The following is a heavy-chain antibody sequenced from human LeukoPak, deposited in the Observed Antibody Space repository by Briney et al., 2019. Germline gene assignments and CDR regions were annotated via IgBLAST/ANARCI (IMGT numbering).Heavy chain of an antibody. J-gene: IGHJ4*02. CDR1: GFTFSSYG. V-gene: IGHV3-30*18. CDR3: AKDLFSYVVYAPDY. Sequence: GRSLRLSCAASGFTFSSYGMHWVRQAPGKGLEWVAVISYDGSNKYYADSVKGRFTISRDNSKNTLYLQMNSLRAEDTAVYYCAKDLFSYVVYAPDYWGQGTLVTVSS. D-gene: IGHD2-8*02. CDR2: ISYDGSNK.